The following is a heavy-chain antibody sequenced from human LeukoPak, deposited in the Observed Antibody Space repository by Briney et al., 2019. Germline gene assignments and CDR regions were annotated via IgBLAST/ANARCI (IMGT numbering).Heavy chain of an antibody. J-gene: IGHJ4*02. CDR2: IYYSGST. D-gene: IGHD6-19*01. Sequence: SETLSLTCTVSGGSISSGSYYWGWIRQPPGTGLEWIGSIYYSGSTYYNPSLKSRVTISVDTSKNQFSLKLSSVTAADTAVYYCARQGIAVAGTHYWGQGTLVTVSS. CDR1: GGSISSGSYY. CDR3: ARQGIAVAGTHY. V-gene: IGHV4-39*01.